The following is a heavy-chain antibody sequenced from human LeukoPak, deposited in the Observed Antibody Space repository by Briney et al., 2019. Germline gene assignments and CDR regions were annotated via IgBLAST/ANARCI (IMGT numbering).Heavy chain of an antibody. D-gene: IGHD3-10*01. Sequence: GASVKVACKTSGDTFTNYGMHWVRQALRQSPEWMGWINTGNGNTKSSQKFQDRVTLTRDTSASTAYMELNSLSSEDTAVYYCARVPLDDASRHYYPHWGQGTLVTVSS. CDR2: INTGNGNT. CDR1: GDTFTNYG. CDR3: ARVPLDDASRHYYPH. J-gene: IGHJ1*01. V-gene: IGHV1-3*04.